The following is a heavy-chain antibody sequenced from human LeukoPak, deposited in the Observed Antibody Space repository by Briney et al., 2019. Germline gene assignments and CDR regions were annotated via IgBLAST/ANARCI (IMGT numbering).Heavy chain of an antibody. CDR2: IHTSGDT. D-gene: IGHD3-22*01. CDR1: GLTGSHNY. V-gene: IGHV3-53*01. J-gene: IGHJ4*02. CDR3: ARDAEEDSATYDSSGYYDY. Sequence: GGSLRLSCAASGLTGSHNYVSWVRQAPGKGLEWVSAIHTSGDTCYADSVKGRFTISRDNSKNTLYLQMNSLRAEDTAVYYCARDAEEDSATYDSSGYYDYWGQGTLVTVSS.